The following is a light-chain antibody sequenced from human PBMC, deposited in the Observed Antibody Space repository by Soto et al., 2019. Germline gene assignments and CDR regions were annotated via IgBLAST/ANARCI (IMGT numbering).Light chain of an antibody. J-gene: IGKJ4*01. CDR2: KAS. CDR3: QQYNSYPLT. Sequence: DIQMTQSPSTLSASVGDRVTITCRASQSISTWLAWYQQKPGKPPKLLIYKASILESGVPSGFSGSGSGTEFTLTISSLQPADFATYYCQQYNSYPLTFGGGTKVEIK. V-gene: IGKV1-5*03. CDR1: QSISTW.